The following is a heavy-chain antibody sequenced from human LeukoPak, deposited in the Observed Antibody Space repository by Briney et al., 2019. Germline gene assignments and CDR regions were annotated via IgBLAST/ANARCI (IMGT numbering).Heavy chain of an antibody. D-gene: IGHD5-24*01. CDR2: ISWDGGST. CDR3: AKDSHRDGYNSRFDY. V-gene: IGHV3-43D*03. Sequence: GGSLRLSCAASGFTFDGYAMHWVRQAPGKGLEWVSLISWDGGSTYYADSVKGRFTISRDNSKNSLYLQMNSLRAEDTALYYCAKDSHRDGYNSRFDYWGQGTLVTVSS. CDR1: GFTFDGYA. J-gene: IGHJ4*02.